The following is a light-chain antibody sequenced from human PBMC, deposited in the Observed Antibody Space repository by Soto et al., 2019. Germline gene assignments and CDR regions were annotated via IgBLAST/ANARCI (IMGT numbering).Light chain of an antibody. J-gene: IGLJ3*02. CDR1: SSDVGGYNY. CDR2: EVT. V-gene: IGLV2-8*01. CDR3: SSYAASNNFDIV. Sequence: QSVLTQPPSASGSPGQSVTISCTGTSSDVGGYNYVSWYQQYPGRAPKLMIYEVTKRPSGVPDRFSGSKSGNTASLTVSELQAEDEADYYCSSYAASNNFDIVFGGGTKLTVL.